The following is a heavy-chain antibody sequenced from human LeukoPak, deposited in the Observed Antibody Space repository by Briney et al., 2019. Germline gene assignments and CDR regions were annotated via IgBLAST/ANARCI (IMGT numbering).Heavy chain of an antibody. CDR3: AREGRFSSGYYQADY. CDR2: IYTSGST. Sequence: SETLSLTCTVSGGSISSYYWSWIRQPAGKGLEWIGRIYTSGSTNYNPSLKSRVTMSVDTSKNQFSLKLSSVTAADTAVYFCAREGRFSSGYYQADYWGQGILVTVSS. J-gene: IGHJ4*02. V-gene: IGHV4-4*07. CDR1: GGSISSYY. D-gene: IGHD3-22*01.